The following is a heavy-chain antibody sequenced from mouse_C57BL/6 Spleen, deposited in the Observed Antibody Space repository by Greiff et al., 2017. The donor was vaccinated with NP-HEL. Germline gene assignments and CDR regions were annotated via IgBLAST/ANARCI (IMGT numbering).Heavy chain of an antibody. D-gene: IGHD2-2*01. V-gene: IGHV1-15*01. J-gene: IGHJ3*01. CDR2: IDPETGGT. Sequence: VQLQQSGAELVRPGASVTLSCKASGYTFTDYEMHWVKQTPVHGLEWIGAIDPETGGTAYNQKFKGKAILTADKSSSTAYMELRSLTSEDSAVYYCTKGNGYDGRAWFAYWGQGTLVTVSA. CDR1: GYTFTDYE. CDR3: TKGNGYDGRAWFAY.